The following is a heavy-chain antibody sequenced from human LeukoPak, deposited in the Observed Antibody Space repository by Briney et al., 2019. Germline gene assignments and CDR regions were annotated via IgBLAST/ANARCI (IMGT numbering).Heavy chain of an antibody. Sequence: GGSLRLSCAASGFTFSSDGMHWVRQAPGKGLEWVAFIRYDGSNKYYADSVKGRFTISRDNAKNSLYLQMNSLRAEDTAVYYCARGLSSGWGQGTLVTVSS. CDR2: IRYDGSNK. CDR3: ARGLSSG. V-gene: IGHV3-30*02. D-gene: IGHD6-19*01. J-gene: IGHJ4*02. CDR1: GFTFSSDG.